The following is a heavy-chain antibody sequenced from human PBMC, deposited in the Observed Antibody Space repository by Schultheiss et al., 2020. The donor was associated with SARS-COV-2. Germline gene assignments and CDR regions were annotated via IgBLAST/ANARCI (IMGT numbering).Heavy chain of an antibody. Sequence: GESLKISCKASGYTFTSYGISWVRQAPGQGLEWMGWISAYNGNTNYAQKLQGRVTMTTDTSTSTAYMELRSLRSDDTAVYYCARDWGVVAVAGPFDYWGQGTLVTVSS. V-gene: IGHV1-18*01. CDR1: GYTFTSYG. CDR2: ISAYNGNT. CDR3: ARDWGVVAVAGPFDY. D-gene: IGHD6-19*01. J-gene: IGHJ4*02.